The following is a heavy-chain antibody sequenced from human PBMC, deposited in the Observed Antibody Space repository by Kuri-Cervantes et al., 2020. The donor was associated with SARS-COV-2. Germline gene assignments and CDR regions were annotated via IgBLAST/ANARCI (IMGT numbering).Heavy chain of an antibody. J-gene: IGHJ4*02. CDR2: IIPIFGTA. CDR3: ATKWAVVVPAASPFDY. Sequence: SVKVSCKASVGTFSSYTISWVRQAPGQGLEWMGGIIPIFGTANYAQKFQGRVTMTEDTSTDTAYMELSSLRSEDTAVYYCATKWAVVVPAASPFDYWGQGTLVTVSS. CDR1: VGTFSSYT. V-gene: IGHV1-69*06. D-gene: IGHD2-2*01.